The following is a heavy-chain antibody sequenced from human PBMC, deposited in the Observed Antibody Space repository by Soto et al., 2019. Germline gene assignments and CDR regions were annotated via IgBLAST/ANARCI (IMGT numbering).Heavy chain of an antibody. CDR1: DGSRGSYY. CDR3: ARGGGGYRVDY. D-gene: IGHD1-26*01. Sequence: QVQLLESGPGLVKPSETLSLTCAVPDGSRGSYYWSWIRQPPGKGLEWIGYIFYTGDTKYNPSLKRRATLSVDTSRPPVALELRSGTAADRAVYYCARGGGGYRVDYWGQGILVTVSS. CDR2: IFYTGDT. V-gene: IGHV4-59*01. J-gene: IGHJ4*02.